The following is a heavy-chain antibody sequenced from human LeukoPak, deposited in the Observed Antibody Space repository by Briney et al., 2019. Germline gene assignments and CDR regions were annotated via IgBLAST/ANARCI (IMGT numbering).Heavy chain of an antibody. Sequence: SETLSLTCAVYGGSFSGYYWSWIRQPPGKGLEWIGEINHSGSTNYNPSLKSRVTISVDTSKNQFSLKLSSVTAADTAVYYCARQGYSSGWYWGQGTLVTVSS. V-gene: IGHV4-34*01. CDR2: INHSGST. J-gene: IGHJ4*02. CDR1: GGSFSGYY. CDR3: ARQGYSSGWY. D-gene: IGHD6-19*01.